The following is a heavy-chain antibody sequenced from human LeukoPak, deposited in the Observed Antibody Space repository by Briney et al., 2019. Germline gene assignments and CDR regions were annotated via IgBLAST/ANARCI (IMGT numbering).Heavy chain of an antibody. J-gene: IGHJ4*02. D-gene: IGHD6-13*01. Sequence: ASVKVSCKASGYTFTGCYMHWVRQAPGQGLEWMGWINPNSGGTNYAQKFQGWVTMTRDTSISTAYMELSRLRSDDTAVYYCARGPSRGYSSSWHWNYWGQGTLVTVSS. V-gene: IGHV1-2*04. CDR2: INPNSGGT. CDR1: GYTFTGCY. CDR3: ARGPSRGYSSSWHWNY.